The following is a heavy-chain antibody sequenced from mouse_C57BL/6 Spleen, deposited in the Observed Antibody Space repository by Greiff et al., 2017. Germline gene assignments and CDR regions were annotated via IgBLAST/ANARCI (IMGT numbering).Heavy chain of an antibody. Sequence: QVQLQQPVTELVKPGASVKLSCKASGYTFTSYWMHWVKQRPGQGLEWIGNINPSNGGTNYNEKFKSKATLTVDKSSSTAYMQLSSLTSADSAVYYCARLGLRGAMDYWGQGTSVTVSS. CDR1: GYTFTSYW. CDR3: ARLGLRGAMDY. V-gene: IGHV1-53*01. CDR2: INPSNGGT. J-gene: IGHJ4*01. D-gene: IGHD1-1*01.